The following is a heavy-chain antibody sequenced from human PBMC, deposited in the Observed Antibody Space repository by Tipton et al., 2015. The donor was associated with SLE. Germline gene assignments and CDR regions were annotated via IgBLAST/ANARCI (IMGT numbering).Heavy chain of an antibody. CDR3: ARVGQSYPDAFDI. D-gene: IGHD1-26*01. CDR1: GGSINGYY. V-gene: IGHV4-59*01. Sequence: TLSLTCTVSGGSINGYYWSWLRQPPGKGLEWIGYIYSGGSTNYNPSLKSRVTISVDTSKNQFSLRLNSVTAADTAVYYCARVGQSYPDAFDIWGQGTMVTVSS. CDR2: IYSGGST. J-gene: IGHJ3*02.